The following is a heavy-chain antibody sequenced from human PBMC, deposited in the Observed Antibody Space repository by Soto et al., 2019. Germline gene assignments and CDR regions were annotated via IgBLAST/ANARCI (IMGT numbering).Heavy chain of an antibody. CDR3: ARGRTTTVTTLAYFDY. CDR1: GGKIRGYD. J-gene: IGHJ4*02. CDR2: IYYSGST. D-gene: IGHD4-17*01. Sequence: SVTLRLTYTVVGGKIRGYDCRCIRQPPGKGLEWIGYIYYSGSTNYNPSLKSRVTISVDTSKNQFSLKLSSVTAADTAVYYCARGRTTTVTTLAYFDYWGQGTLVTVSS. V-gene: IGHV4-59*01.